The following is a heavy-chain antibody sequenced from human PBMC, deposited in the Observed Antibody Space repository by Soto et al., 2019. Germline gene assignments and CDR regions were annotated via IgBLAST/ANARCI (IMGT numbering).Heavy chain of an antibody. CDR3: ARESEDLTSNFDY. J-gene: IGHJ4*02. V-gene: IGHV3-21*06. Sequence: GSLRLSCAASGXTFTRYRMNWVRQAPGKGLEWVSSISSTTNYIYYGDSMKGRFTISRDNANNSLYLEMNSLRAEDTALYYCARESEDLTSNFDYWGQGTLGTVS. CDR2: ISSTTNYI. CDR1: GXTFTRYR.